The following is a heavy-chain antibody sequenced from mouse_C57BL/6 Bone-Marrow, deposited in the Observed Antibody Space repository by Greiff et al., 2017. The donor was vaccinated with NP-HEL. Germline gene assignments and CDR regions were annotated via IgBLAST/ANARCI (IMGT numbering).Heavy chain of an antibody. CDR3: ARDWKYGYFDV. CDR2: SRNKANDYTT. V-gene: IGHV7-1*01. Sequence: EVKLVESGGGLVQSGRSLRLSCATSGFTFSDFYMEWVRQAPGKGLEWIAASRNKANDYTTEYSASVKGRFIVSRDTSQSILYLQMNALRAEDTAIYYCARDWKYGYFDVWGTGTTVTVSS. CDR1: GFTFSDFY. J-gene: IGHJ1*03.